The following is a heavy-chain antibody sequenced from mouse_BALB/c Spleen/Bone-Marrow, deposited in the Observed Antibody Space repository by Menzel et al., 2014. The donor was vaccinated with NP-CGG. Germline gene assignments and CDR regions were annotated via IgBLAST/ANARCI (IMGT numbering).Heavy chain of an antibody. CDR2: IHPSDSET. CDR1: GYSFTSYW. J-gene: IGHJ4*01. CDR3: ARGEGLRRSYYALDY. D-gene: IGHD2-4*01. V-gene: IGHV1-61*01. Sequence: VKLVESGAELVRPGASVKLSCKASGYSFTSYWMNWVKQRPGQGLEWIGMIHPSDSETRLNQKFKDKATLTLDKSSSTAYMQLSSPTSEDSAVFYCARGEGLRRSYYALDYWGQGTSVTVSS.